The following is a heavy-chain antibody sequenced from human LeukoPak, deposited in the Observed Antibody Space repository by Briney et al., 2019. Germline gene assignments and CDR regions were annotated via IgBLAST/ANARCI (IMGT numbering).Heavy chain of an antibody. CDR2: IYTSGSI. Sequence: SETLSLTCTVSGGSISSYYWSWIRQPAGKGLEWIGRIYTSGSINYNPSLKSRVTMSVDTSKNQFSLKLSSVTAADTAVYYCATDCSSTSCHDYWGQGTLVTVSS. V-gene: IGHV4-4*07. CDR3: ATDCSSTSCHDY. J-gene: IGHJ4*02. CDR1: GGSISSYY. D-gene: IGHD2-2*01.